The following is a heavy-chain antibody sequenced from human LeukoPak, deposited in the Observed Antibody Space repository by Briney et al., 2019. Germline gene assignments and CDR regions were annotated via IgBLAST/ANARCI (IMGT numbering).Heavy chain of an antibody. Sequence: PSETLSLTCTVSGGSISSYYWSWIRQPPGKGLEWIGYIYYSGSTNYNPSLKSRVTISVDTSKNQFSLKLSSVTAADTAVYYCARAQPSYYDFWSGYFDYWGQGTLVTVSS. CDR3: ARAQPSYYDFWSGYFDY. V-gene: IGHV4-59*01. CDR2: IYYSGST. CDR1: GGSISSYY. J-gene: IGHJ4*02. D-gene: IGHD3-3*01.